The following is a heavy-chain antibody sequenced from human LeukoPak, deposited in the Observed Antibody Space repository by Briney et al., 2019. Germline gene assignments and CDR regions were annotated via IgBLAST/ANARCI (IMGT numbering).Heavy chain of an antibody. J-gene: IGHJ6*02. Sequence: ASAKVSCKASGYTFTSYGISWVRQAPGQGLEWMGWISAYNGNTNYAQKLQGRVTMTTDTSTSTAYMELRSLRSDDTAVYYCARVGPNSSGWYADYYYYGMDVWGQGTTVTVSS. D-gene: IGHD6-19*01. V-gene: IGHV1-18*01. CDR2: ISAYNGNT. CDR3: ARVGPNSSGWYADYYYYGMDV. CDR1: GYTFTSYG.